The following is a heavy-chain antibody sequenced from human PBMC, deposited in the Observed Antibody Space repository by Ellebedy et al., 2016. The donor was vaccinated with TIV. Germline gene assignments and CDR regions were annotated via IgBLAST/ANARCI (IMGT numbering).Heavy chain of an antibody. CDR3: ARARGPREYAFDI. CDR2: IYGGDST. D-gene: IGHD3-10*01. Sequence: GESLKISCAASGFTVSSNYLIWVRQAPGKGLELVSVIYGGDSTYYADSVKGRFTISRDNSKNTLYFQMNSLRAEDTAIYYCARARGPREYAFDIWGQGTVVTVSS. J-gene: IGHJ3*02. V-gene: IGHV3-66*01. CDR1: GFTVSSNY.